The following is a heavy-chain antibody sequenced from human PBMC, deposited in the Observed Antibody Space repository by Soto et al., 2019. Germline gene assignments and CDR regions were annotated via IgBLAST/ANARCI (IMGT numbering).Heavy chain of an antibody. CDR1: GYTFTNSG. J-gene: IGHJ6*02. Sequence: QVQLVQSGAEVKKPGASVKVSCKASGYTFTNSGISWVRQAPGQGLEWMGWISTDNGNTNYAQHLQGRVSMTTDTSTSTAYMDLMSLRSDATAVYYCARDQGITTFGVYSMYYYGMDVWGQGTTVTVSS. V-gene: IGHV1-18*01. D-gene: IGHD3-3*01. CDR2: ISTDNGNT. CDR3: ARDQGITTFGVYSMYYYGMDV.